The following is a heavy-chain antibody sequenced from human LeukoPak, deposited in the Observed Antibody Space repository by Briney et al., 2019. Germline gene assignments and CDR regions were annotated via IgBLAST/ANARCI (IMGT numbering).Heavy chain of an antibody. J-gene: IGHJ3*02. Sequence: SETLSLTCTVSGGSITTNTDYWGWVRQPPGKGLEWIGSIYYSGSTYYSPSLKSRVTISVDTSKNQFSLKLTSVTAADTAVYYCARHPRYCSSNSCYGPDAFDIWGQGTMGTVSS. CDR2: IYYSGST. D-gene: IGHD2-2*01. V-gene: IGHV4-39*01. CDR1: GGSITTNTDY. CDR3: ARHPRYCSSNSCYGPDAFDI.